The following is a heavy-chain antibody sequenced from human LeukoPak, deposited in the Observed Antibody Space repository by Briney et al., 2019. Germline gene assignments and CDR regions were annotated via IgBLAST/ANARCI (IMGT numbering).Heavy chain of an antibody. Sequence: ASVKVSCKACGYIFTGYYIHCVRQDPGQGLEWMGGVNPYSGDTNYAQKFQGRVTMTRDTSISTVYMDLSRLRSDDTALYYCATDLRLGELSASPLWNWGQGTLVTVSS. D-gene: IGHD3-16*02. J-gene: IGHJ4*02. CDR2: VNPYSGDT. V-gene: IGHV1-2*02. CDR3: ATDLRLGELSASPLWN. CDR1: GYIFTGYY.